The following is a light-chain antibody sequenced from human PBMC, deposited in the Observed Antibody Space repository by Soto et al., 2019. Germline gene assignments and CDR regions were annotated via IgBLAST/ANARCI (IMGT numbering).Light chain of an antibody. J-gene: IGLJ3*02. V-gene: IGLV2-8*01. CDR3: SSYAGSNNLV. CDR1: SSDIGGYDY. CDR2: EVS. Sequence: QSALAQPPSASGSPGQSVTISRTGTSSDIGGYDYVSWYQQHPGKAPKLIIYEVSKRPSGVPDRFSGSKSGNTASLTVSGLQAEDETDYYCSSYAGSNNLVFAGGTKVTV.